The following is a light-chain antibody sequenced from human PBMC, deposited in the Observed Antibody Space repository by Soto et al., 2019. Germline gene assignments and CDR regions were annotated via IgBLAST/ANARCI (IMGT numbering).Light chain of an antibody. V-gene: IGKV1-39*01. Sequence: DIQMTQSPSSLSASVGDRVTITCRASQSISSYLNWYQQKPGKVPKLLIYAASSLQSGVPSRFSGSGSGKDFTLTISSLKPEDFATYYCLQDYNYPLTFGGGTKVDIK. CDR2: AAS. J-gene: IGKJ4*01. CDR1: QSISSY. CDR3: LQDYNYPLT.